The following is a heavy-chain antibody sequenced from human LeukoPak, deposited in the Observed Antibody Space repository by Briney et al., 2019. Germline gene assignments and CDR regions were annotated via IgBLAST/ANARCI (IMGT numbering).Heavy chain of an antibody. CDR3: ARGLYGSGSYYIFDY. CDR1: GGTFSSYA. J-gene: IGHJ4*02. D-gene: IGHD3-10*01. V-gene: IGHV1-69*13. CDR2: IIPIFGTA. Sequence: SVKVSCKASGGTFSSYAISWVRQAPGQGLEWMGGIIPIFGTANYAQKFQGRVTITADESTSTAYMELSSLRSEDTAVYYCARGLYGSGSYYIFDYWGQGTLVTVSS.